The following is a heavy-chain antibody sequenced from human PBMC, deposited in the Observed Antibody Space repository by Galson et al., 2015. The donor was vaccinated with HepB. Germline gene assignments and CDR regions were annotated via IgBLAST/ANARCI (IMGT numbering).Heavy chain of an antibody. CDR1: GFTFSVYD. V-gene: IGHV3-11*01. CDR2: ISNSGRTI. Sequence: SLRLSCAASGFTFSVYDMTWIRQAPGKGLEWVSNISNSGRTIYYADSVKGRFTISRDNAKNSLYLQMNSQRAEDTAVFYCARVGSSGWYQTYYFDYWGQGTLVTVSS. D-gene: IGHD6-19*01. CDR3: ARVGSSGWYQTYYFDY. J-gene: IGHJ4*02.